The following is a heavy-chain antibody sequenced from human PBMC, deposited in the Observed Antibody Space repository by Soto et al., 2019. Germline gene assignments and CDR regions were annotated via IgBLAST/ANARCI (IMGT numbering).Heavy chain of an antibody. Sequence: SAPLSFTCAFYGGSFSGYYWSWRRPPRGKGLEWIGEINHSGSTNYNPSLKSRVTISVDTSKNQFSLKLSSVTAADTAVYYCARGKLSDYVWGSYRYHLDYWGQGTVVNVSA. CDR3: ARGKLSDYVWGSYRYHLDY. CDR2: INHSGST. CDR1: GGSFSGYY. D-gene: IGHD3-16*02. J-gene: IGHJ4*02. V-gene: IGHV4-34*01.